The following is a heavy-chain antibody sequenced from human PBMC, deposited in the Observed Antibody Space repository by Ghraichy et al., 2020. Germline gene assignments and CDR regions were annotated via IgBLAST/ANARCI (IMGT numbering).Heavy chain of an antibody. V-gene: IGHV3-23*01. Sequence: GGSLRLSCAGSGFTFSSYAMSWVRQAPGKGLEWVSSISGSSGLTYYADSVKGRFTISRDNSKNTLYLQMNSLTVADTAVYSCAKEWGGGYSYGWEDAFDIWGQGTMVTVSS. D-gene: IGHD5-18*01. CDR3: AKEWGGGYSYGWEDAFDI. CDR2: ISGSSGLT. CDR1: GFTFSSYA. J-gene: IGHJ3*02.